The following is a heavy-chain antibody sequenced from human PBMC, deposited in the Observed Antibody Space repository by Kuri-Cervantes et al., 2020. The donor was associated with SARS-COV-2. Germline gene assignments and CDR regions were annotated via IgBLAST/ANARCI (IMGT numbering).Heavy chain of an antibody. CDR3: ARVISRITNPYYFDY. J-gene: IGHJ4*02. V-gene: IGHV3-53*01. Sequence: GGSLRLSCAASGFTVSSNYMSWVRQAPGKGLEWVSVIYSGGSTYYADSVKDRFTISRDNSKNTLYLQMNSLRAEDTAVYYCARVISRITNPYYFDYWGQGTLVTVSS. D-gene: IGHD3-3*01. CDR2: IYSGGST. CDR1: GFTVSSNY.